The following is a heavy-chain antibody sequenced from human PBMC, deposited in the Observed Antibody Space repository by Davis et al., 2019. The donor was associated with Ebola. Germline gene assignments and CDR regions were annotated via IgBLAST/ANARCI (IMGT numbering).Heavy chain of an antibody. Sequence: GGSLRLSCAASGFTFDDYGMSWVRQAPGKGLEWVSGISWNSGSIGYADSVKGRFTISRDNAKNSMYLQMNSLRADDTAVYYCGRDVGPNDYWGQGTLVTVSS. D-gene: IGHD3-10*01. CDR1: GFTFDDYG. CDR2: ISWNSGSI. J-gene: IGHJ4*02. V-gene: IGHV3-20*04. CDR3: GRDVGPNDY.